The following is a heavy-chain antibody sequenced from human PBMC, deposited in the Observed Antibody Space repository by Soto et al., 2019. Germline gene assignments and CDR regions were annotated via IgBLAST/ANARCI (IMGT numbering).Heavy chain of an antibody. CDR3: ARSQGGSSSLDIYYYYYYGMDG. J-gene: IGHJ6*02. Sequence: QVQLVQSGAEVKKPGSSVKVSCKAPGGTFSSYAISWVRQAPGQGLEWMGVIIPIFGTANYAQKFQGRVTITADESTSTGYMERSSLRSEDTAVYYWARSQGGSSSLDIYYYYYYGMDGWGQGTTVTVS. CDR1: GGTFSSYA. CDR2: IIPIFGTA. V-gene: IGHV1-69*01. D-gene: IGHD2-15*01.